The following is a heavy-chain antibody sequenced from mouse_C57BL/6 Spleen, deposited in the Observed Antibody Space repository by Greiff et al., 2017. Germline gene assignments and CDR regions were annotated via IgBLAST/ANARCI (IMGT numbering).Heavy chain of an antibody. CDR1: GFTFTDYY. Sequence: EVNVVESGGGLVQPGGSLSLSCAASGFTFTDYYMSWVRQPPGQALEWLGFIRNKANGYTTEYSASVKGRFTISRDNSQSILYLQMNALRAEDSATYYCARYIARRYFDYWGQGTTLTVSS. CDR2: IRNKANGYTT. D-gene: IGHD6-1*01. CDR3: ARYIARRYFDY. J-gene: IGHJ2*01. V-gene: IGHV7-3*01.